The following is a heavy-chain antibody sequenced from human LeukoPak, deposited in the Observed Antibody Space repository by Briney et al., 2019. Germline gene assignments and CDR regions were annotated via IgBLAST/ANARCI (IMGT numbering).Heavy chain of an antibody. CDR3: ATDYGSGSYADY. CDR1: GGTFSSCDM. J-gene: IGHJ4*02. D-gene: IGHD3-10*01. CDR2: ISHSGST. V-gene: IGHV4-4*02. Sequence: PSETLSLTCAVSGGTFSSCDMWWGVRDPPEKVLGWIGVISHSGSTTYNASLKSRVTISVDKSKNPFSLQLSSVTAADTAVYYCATDYGSGSYADYWGQGTLVTVSS.